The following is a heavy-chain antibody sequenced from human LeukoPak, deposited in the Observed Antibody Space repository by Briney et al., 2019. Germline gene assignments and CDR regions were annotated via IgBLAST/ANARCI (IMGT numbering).Heavy chain of an antibody. Sequence: PGGSLRLSCAASGFTLSSDWMSWVRQAPGKGLEWVANIKPDGSEKYYGDSVRGRFTISRDNAKNSLYLQMNSLRDEDTAVYYCARGGNIGYDYNAFDLWGQGAMVTVSS. CDR3: ARGGNIGYDYNAFDL. V-gene: IGHV3-7*02. D-gene: IGHD3-22*01. J-gene: IGHJ3*01. CDR1: GFTLSSDW. CDR2: IKPDGSEK.